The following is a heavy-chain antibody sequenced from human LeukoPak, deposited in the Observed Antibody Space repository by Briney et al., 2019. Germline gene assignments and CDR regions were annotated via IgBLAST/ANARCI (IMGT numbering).Heavy chain of an antibody. Sequence: GGSLRLSCAASGFTFQDYVMHLVRQAPGKGPEWVSGISWNGGSLGYADSVKARFTISRDNAKNSLYLQMHSLRPEDTALYYCARSYGDYSWFDPWGQGTMVTVSS. V-gene: IGHV3-9*01. CDR2: ISWNGGSL. CDR1: GFTFQDYV. D-gene: IGHD4-17*01. CDR3: ARSYGDYSWFDP. J-gene: IGHJ5*02.